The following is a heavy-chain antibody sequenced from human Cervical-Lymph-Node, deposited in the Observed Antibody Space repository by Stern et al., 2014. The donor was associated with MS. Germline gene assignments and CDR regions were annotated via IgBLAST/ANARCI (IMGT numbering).Heavy chain of an antibody. D-gene: IGHD3-16*02. CDR3: ATVRLTFGGIIANVGFDP. Sequence: VQLVESGGGVVQPGRSLRLSCAASGITFSNYGMFWVRQAPGKGPEWVASVSYDGSDTSHAASVKGRFTISRDDSKNTLYLHMNSLRPEDTAVYYCATVRLTFGGIIANVGFDPWGQGTLVTVSS. V-gene: IGHV3-30*03. CDR1: GITFSNYG. J-gene: IGHJ5*02. CDR2: VSYDGSDT.